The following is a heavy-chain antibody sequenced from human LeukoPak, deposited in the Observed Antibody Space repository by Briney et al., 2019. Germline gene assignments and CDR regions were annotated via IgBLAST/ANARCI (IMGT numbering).Heavy chain of an antibody. D-gene: IGHD4-17*01. CDR3: ARVTVTTDPFPHYFDY. CDR2: TRNKANSYTT. V-gene: IGHV3-72*01. CDR1: GFTFSDHY. J-gene: IGHJ4*02. Sequence: GGSLRLSCAASGFTFSDHYMDWVRQAPGKGLDWVGRTRNKANSYTTEYAASVKGRFTISRDDSKNLLYLQMNSLKTEDTAVYYCARVTVTTDPFPHYFDYWGQGTLVTVSS.